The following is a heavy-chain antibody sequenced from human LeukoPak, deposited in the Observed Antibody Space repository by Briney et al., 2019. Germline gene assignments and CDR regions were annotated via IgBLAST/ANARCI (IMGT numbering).Heavy chain of an antibody. CDR1: GGSISNYY. V-gene: IGHV4-59*01. CDR3: ARNYDFWSGYLDY. J-gene: IGHJ4*02. Sequence: SETLSLTCTVSGGSISNYYWSWIRQPPGKGPEWIGYIHYSGSTNNNPSLKSRVTISVDTSKNQFSLKLTSVTAADTAVYYCARNYDFWSGYLDYWGQGTLVTVSS. D-gene: IGHD3-3*01. CDR2: IHYSGST.